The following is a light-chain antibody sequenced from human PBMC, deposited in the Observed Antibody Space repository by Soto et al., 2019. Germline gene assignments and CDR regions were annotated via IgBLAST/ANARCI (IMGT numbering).Light chain of an antibody. CDR1: QSVSSN. CDR2: GAS. J-gene: IGKJ1*01. CDR3: QQYNNWPRT. V-gene: IGKV3-15*01. Sequence: EIVTTQSPATLTVSPGERATLSCRASQSVSSNLAWYQQKPGQAPRLLIYGASTRATGIPARFSGSGSGTQFTLTVCTLQSEDFAVYYCQQYNNWPRTFGQGTKVDIK.